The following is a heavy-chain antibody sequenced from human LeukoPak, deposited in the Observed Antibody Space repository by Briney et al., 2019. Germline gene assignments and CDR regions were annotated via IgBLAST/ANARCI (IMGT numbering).Heavy chain of an antibody. CDR2: MNPNSGNT. J-gene: IGHJ4*02. Sequence: ASVKVSCKASGYTFTSYDINWVRRATGQGLEWMGWMNPNSGNTGYAQKFQGRVTITRNTSISTAYMELSSLRSEDTAVYYCARGIYSGSYFDYWGQGTLVTVSS. CDR3: ARGIYSGSYFDY. V-gene: IGHV1-8*03. CDR1: GYTFTSYD. D-gene: IGHD1-26*01.